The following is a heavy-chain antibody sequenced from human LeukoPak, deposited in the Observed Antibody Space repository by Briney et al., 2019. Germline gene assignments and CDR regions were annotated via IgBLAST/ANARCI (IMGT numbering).Heavy chain of an antibody. D-gene: IGHD1-1*01. CDR2: INHSGST. CDR1: GGSFSGYY. V-gene: IGHV4-34*01. J-gene: IGHJ4*02. CDR3: ARGRWNDLNYYFDY. Sequence: PSETLSLTCAVYGGSFSGYYWSWLRQPPGKGLEWIGEINHSGSTNYNPSLTSRVTISVDTSKNQFSLKLSSVTAADTAVYYCARGRWNDLNYYFDYWGQGTLVTVSS.